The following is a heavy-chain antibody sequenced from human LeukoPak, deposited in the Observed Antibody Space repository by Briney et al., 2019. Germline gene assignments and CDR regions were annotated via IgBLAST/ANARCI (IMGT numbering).Heavy chain of an antibody. CDR2: IYHSGST. J-gene: IGHJ5*02. Sequence: PSDTLPLTCTVSGYSINSDYFWVWLHQPPRKGLAWIGSIYHSGSTYYNQSLKKRVTISVDTPKNQLSPQLSSVIAAETAVYYCAGNKPRPGWFDPWCQGTLVTVSS. CDR1: GYSINSDYF. D-gene: IGHD1-14*01. CDR3: AGNKPRPGWFDP. V-gene: IGHV4-38-2*02.